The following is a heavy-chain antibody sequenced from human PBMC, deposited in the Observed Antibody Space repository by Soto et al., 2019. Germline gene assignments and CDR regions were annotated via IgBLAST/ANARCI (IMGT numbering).Heavy chain of an antibody. CDR1: GYTLTELS. V-gene: IGHV1-24*01. D-gene: IGHD3-22*01. CDR2: FDPEDGET. CDR3: ASSTDSSGSITAYYYYYGMDV. J-gene: IGHJ6*02. Sequence: ASVKVSCKVSGYTLTELSMHWVRQAPGKGLEWMGGFDPEDGETIYAQKFQGRVTITVDTSTATAYMELSRLRSEDTAVYYCASSTDSSGSITAYYYYYGMDVWGQGTTVTVAS.